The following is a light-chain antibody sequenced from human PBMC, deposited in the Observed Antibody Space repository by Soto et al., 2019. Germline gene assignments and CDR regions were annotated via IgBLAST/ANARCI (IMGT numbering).Light chain of an antibody. CDR1: ETVRTN. CDR3: QHRDNWSYI. CDR2: GAS. Sequence: IVMTQSPATLSVSPGERVTLSCRASETVRTNLAWFQQKPGQTPRLLIFGASTRATGIPTRFTGSGSETEFTLTISSLEAEDFAVYYCQHRDNWSYIFGQGTK. V-gene: IGKV3-15*01. J-gene: IGKJ2*01.